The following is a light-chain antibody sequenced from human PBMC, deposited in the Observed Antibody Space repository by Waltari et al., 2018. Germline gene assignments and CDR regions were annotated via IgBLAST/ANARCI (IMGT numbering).Light chain of an antibody. J-gene: IGKJ4*01. CDR1: QRIDSW. CDR2: KSS. CDR3: QQYHSDLLS. V-gene: IGKV1-5*03. Sequence: DIQMTQSPSTLSASVGDRVTMTCRASQRIDSWLAWYQQKPGKAPRVIIYKSSSLENGFPSRFSGIGFGTEFTLTIDNLQPDDFATYSCQQYHSDLLSFGGGTRVEIK.